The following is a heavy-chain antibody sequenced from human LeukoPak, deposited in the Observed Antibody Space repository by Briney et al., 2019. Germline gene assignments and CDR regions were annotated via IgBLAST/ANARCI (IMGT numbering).Heavy chain of an antibody. CDR1: GYSISSGYY. Sequence: SETLSLTCALSGYSISSGYYWGWIRQPPGKGLEWIGSIYHSGSTYYNPSLKSRVTISVDTSKNQFSLKLSSVTAADTAVYYCARERGTTGTAEVDYWGQGTLVTVSS. V-gene: IGHV4-38-2*02. CDR2: IYHSGST. J-gene: IGHJ4*02. CDR3: ARERGTTGTAEVDY. D-gene: IGHD1-1*01.